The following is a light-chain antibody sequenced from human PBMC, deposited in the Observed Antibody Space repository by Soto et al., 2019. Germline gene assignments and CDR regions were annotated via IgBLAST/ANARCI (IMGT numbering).Light chain of an antibody. CDR1: QGISSW. CDR3: IQRNSVPWS. V-gene: IGKV1-12*01. J-gene: IGKJ1*01. Sequence: DIQMTQSPSSVSASVGDRVIITHRASQGISSWLVWYQQKPGKAPKLLIYAESNLQSGVPSRFSGSGSGIDFTLTIDILQLEGFAPYFCIQRNSVPWSFGQGTKVQI. CDR2: AES.